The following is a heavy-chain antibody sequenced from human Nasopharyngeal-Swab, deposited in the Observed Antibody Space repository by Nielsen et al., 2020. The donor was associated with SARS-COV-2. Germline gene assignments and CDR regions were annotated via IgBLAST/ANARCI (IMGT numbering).Heavy chain of an antibody. V-gene: IGHV3-74*01. D-gene: IGHD3-22*01. CDR2: INSDGSST. Sequence: WIRQPPGKGLGWVSRINSDGSSTSYADSVKGRFTISRDNAKNTLYLQMNSLRAEDTAVYYCASVNEDSSGYPYYYYGMDVWGQGTTVTVSS. J-gene: IGHJ6*02. CDR3: ASVNEDSSGYPYYYYGMDV.